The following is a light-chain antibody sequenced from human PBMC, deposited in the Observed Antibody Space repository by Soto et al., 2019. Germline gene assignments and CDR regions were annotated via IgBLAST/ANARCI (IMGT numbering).Light chain of an antibody. Sequence: QSALTQPRSVSGSPGQSVTISCTGTSSDVAIYNYISWYQQHPGEAPKLMIYEGSKRPSGVSNGFSGSNSGNTASLTISGLQAEDEADYFCCSYAGSSTYVFGPGTKVTVL. V-gene: IGLV2-23*01. CDR2: EGS. CDR3: CSYAGSSTYV. J-gene: IGLJ1*01. CDR1: SSDVAIYNY.